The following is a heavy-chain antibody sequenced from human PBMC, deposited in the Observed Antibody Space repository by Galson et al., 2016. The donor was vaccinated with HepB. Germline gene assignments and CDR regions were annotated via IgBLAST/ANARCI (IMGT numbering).Heavy chain of an antibody. J-gene: IGHJ6*02. D-gene: IGHD3-10*01. V-gene: IGHV6-1*01. CDR3: ARVVELGRGFHA. CDR1: GDSVYNNGAA. Sequence: CAISGDSVYNNGAAWVWIRQSPSRGLEWLGRTFYRSTWENHYAGSVKNRITISPDTSRNQFSLHLNSVTPEDTAVYYCARVVELGRGFHAWGQGTTVTVSS. CDR2: TFYRSTWEN.